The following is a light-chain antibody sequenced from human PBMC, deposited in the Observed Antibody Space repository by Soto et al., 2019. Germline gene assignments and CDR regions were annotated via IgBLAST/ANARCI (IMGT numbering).Light chain of an antibody. CDR1: QSISIN. J-gene: IGKJ2*01. Sequence: EIVMTQSPATLSVSPGERAILSCRASQSISINLAWYQQKPGQAPRLLIYAASNRATGVPARFSGSWSGTEFTLTISSLQSEDFATYYCQQSYSTPRTFGQGTKLEIK. CDR3: QQSYSTPRT. CDR2: AAS. V-gene: IGKV3-15*01.